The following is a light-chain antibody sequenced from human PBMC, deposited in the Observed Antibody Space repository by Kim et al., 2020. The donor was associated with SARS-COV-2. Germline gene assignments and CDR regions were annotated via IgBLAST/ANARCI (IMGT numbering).Light chain of an antibody. CDR2: GAS. Sequence: SPGERAALPCRASQSVSSSYLAWCQQKPGQAPRLLIYGASSRATGSPDKFSGSGAGTDFSLTISRLEPEDFSVYYCQQYGSSPWTFGQGTKVDIK. J-gene: IGKJ1*01. V-gene: IGKV3-20*01. CDR1: QSVSSSY. CDR3: QQYGSSPWT.